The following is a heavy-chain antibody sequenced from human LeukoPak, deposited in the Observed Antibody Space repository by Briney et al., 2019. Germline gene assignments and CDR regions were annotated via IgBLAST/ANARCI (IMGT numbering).Heavy chain of an antibody. J-gene: IGHJ4*02. CDR2: INSDGSEG. V-gene: IGHV3-7*03. Sequence: GGSLRLSCAVSGFTLSSYSMNWVRQAPGKGLEWVASINSDGSEGYYVDSVKGRFTISRDNAKNSLYLQMNSLRAEDTAVYYCARDKGDYDTSGSLFVFGGQGTLVTVSS. CDR1: GFTLSSYS. CDR3: ARDKGDYDTSGSLFVF. D-gene: IGHD3-22*01.